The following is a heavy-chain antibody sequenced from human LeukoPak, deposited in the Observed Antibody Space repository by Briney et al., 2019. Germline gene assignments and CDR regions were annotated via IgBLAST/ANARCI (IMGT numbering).Heavy chain of an antibody. CDR3: ARDWLVGVTTALDS. CDR2: INPASGST. D-gene: IGHD4-17*01. CDR1: GYTFTDYY. J-gene: IGHJ4*02. V-gene: IGHV1-46*01. Sequence: WASVKVSCKASGYTFTDYYFHRVRQAPGQGLEWMGIINPASGSTTYAQSFQGRVTMTRDTSTSTVYMELSSLRSEDTAVYFCARDWLVGVTTALDSWGQGTLVIVSS.